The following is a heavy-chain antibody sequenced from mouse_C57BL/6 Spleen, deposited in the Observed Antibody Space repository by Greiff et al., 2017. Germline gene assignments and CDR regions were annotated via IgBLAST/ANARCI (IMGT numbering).Heavy chain of an antibody. CDR3: ARWLLRGAMDY. Sequence: QVQLQQSGPELVKPGASVRISCKASAYAFGSPWMNWLTQRPGRGLGGIGRIYPGDGDTNYNGKFKGKATLTADKSSSTAYMQLSSLTSEDSAVYFCARWLLRGAMDYWGQGTSVTVAS. J-gene: IGHJ4*01. CDR2: IYPGDGDT. D-gene: IGHD2-3*01. CDR1: AYAFGSPW. V-gene: IGHV1-82*01.